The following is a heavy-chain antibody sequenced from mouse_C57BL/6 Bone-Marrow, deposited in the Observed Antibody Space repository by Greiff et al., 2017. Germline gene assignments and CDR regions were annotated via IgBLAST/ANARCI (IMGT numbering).Heavy chain of an antibody. J-gene: IGHJ4*01. CDR3: ARHDYYGSSYAMDY. Sequence: VMLVESGPGLVAPSQSLSITCTVSGFSLTSYGVHWVRQTPGKGLEWLVVIWRDGSTTYNSALKSRLSIRKDNSKSQVFLKMNRLQTDDTARYYGARHDYYGSSYAMDYWGQGTSVTVSS. V-gene: IGHV2-6-1*01. CDR1: GFSLTSYG. CDR2: IWRDGST. D-gene: IGHD1-1*01.